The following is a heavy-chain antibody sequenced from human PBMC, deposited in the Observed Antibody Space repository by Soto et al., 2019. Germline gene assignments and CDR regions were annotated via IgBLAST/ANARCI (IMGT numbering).Heavy chain of an antibody. CDR2: IYPGDSDT. D-gene: IGHD4-4*01. J-gene: IGHJ6*03. CDR1: GYSFTIYL. CDR3: ARSPTVSTWNYYYYYMDV. V-gene: IGHV5-51*01. Sequence: PGESLKISCTGSGYSFTIYLIGWVLQLPGKGLEWMGIIYPGDSDTRYSPSFQGQVTISADKSISTAYLQWSSLKASDTAMYYCARSPTVSTWNYYYYYMDVWGKGTTVTVSS.